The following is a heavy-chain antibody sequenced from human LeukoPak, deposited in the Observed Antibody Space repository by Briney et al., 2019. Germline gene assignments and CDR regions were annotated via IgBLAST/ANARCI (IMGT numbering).Heavy chain of an antibody. V-gene: IGHV3-30*02. CDR2: IRYDGSNK. J-gene: IGHJ3*02. CDR3: AKDGGSDPDSFDI. D-gene: IGHD2-15*01. Sequence: GGSLRLSCAASGFTFSSYVMHSVRQAPDKGLEWLAFIRYDGSNKNYADSVKGRFTISRDNTKNSLYLQMNSLRAEDTAVYYCAKDGGSDPDSFDIWGQGTMVTVSS. CDR1: GFTFSSYV.